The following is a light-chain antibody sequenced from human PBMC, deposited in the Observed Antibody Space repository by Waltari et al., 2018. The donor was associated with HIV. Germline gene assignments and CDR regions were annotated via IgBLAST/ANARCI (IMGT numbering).Light chain of an antibody. J-gene: IGLJ3*02. CDR1: SSNIGAGYD. V-gene: IGLV1-40*01. Sequence: QSLLTQPPSVSGAPGQRVTMSCTGSSSNIGAGYDVHWYQQLPGTAPRLLTFGNRNPPSGVPDRFSCSNSGTSASLAITGLQAEDEADYYCQAYDSSLSAVMFGGGTKLTVL. CDR2: GNR. CDR3: QAYDSSLSAVM.